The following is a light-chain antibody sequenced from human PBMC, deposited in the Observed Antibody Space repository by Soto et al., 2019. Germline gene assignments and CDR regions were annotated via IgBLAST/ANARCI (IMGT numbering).Light chain of an antibody. J-gene: IGKJ1*01. CDR2: DAS. CDR1: QSISIY. CDR3: QQRSDWLWT. Sequence: EIVLTQSPATLSLSPGERATLSCRASQSISIYLAWYQHKPGQAPRLLIYDASNRATGIPARFSGSGSGTDSTLTISSLEPEDFAVYYCQQRSDWLWTFGQGTKVEIK. V-gene: IGKV3-11*01.